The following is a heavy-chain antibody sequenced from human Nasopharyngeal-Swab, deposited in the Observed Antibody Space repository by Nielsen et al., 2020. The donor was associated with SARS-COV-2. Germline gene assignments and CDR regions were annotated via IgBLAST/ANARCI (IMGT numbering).Heavy chain of an antibody. Sequence: GESLKISCAASGFTFSSYAMSWVRQAPGKGLEWVSAISGSGGSTYYADSVKGRFTISRDNSKNTLYLQMNSLTAEDTAVYYCAAQWLRYRDYWGQGTLVTVSS. CDR1: GFTFSSYA. CDR2: ISGSGGST. V-gene: IGHV3-23*01. D-gene: IGHD5-12*01. J-gene: IGHJ4*02. CDR3: AAQWLRYRDY.